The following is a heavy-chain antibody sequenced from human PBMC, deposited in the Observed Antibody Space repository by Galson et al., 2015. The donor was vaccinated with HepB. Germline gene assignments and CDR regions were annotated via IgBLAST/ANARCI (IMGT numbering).Heavy chain of an antibody. CDR3: ALADSSSSPLHY. CDR1: GYIFTGYY. Sequence: SVKVSCKASGYIFTGYYVHWVRQAPGQGLECMGWINPNSGGTNYAQKFQGRVTMTRDTSISTAYMELTRLSSDDTAVYYCALADSSSSPLHYWGQGTLVTVSS. V-gene: IGHV1-2*02. D-gene: IGHD6-6*01. J-gene: IGHJ4*02. CDR2: INPNSGGT.